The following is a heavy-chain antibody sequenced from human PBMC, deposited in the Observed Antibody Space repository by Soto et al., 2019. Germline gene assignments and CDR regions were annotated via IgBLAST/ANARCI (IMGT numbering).Heavy chain of an antibody. D-gene: IGHD3-16*02. Sequence: ASVKVSCKASGYTFTSYSMHWVRQAPGQRLEWMGWINSGNGNTKYSQKFQGRVTITRDTSASTAYMELSSLRSEDTAVYYCAREREGGNYDYVWGSFRSNAMDVWGQGTKVTVSS. CDR1: GYTFTSYS. V-gene: IGHV1-3*01. J-gene: IGHJ6*02. CDR2: INSGNGNT. CDR3: AREREGGNYDYVWGSFRSNAMDV.